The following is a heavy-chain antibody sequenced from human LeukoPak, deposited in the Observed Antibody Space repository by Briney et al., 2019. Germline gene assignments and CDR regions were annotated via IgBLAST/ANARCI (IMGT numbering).Heavy chain of an antibody. V-gene: IGHV3-23*01. CDR2: ISGSGGSP. CDR1: GFTFSSYA. D-gene: IGHD3-22*01. J-gene: IGHJ4*02. CDR3: AKDRRITMMVVAPGPSDY. Sequence: GGSLRLSCAASGFTFSSYAMSWVRQAPGKGLEWVSAISGSGGSPYYADSVKGRFTISRDNSKNTLYLQMNSLRAEDTAVYYCAKDRRITMMVVAPGPSDYWGQGTLVTVSS.